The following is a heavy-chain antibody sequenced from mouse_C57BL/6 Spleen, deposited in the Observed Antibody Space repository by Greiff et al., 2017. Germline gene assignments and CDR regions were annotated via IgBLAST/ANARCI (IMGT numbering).Heavy chain of an antibody. Sequence: QVQLQQSGAELVRPGASVTLSCKASGYTFTDYEMHWVKQTPVHGLEWIGAIDPETGGTAYNQKFKGKAILTAAKSSSTAYMELRSLTSEDSAVYYCTDGYFYYFDYWGQGTTLTVSS. CDR1: GYTFTDYE. CDR3: TDGYFYYFDY. CDR2: IDPETGGT. J-gene: IGHJ2*01. D-gene: IGHD2-3*01. V-gene: IGHV1-15*01.